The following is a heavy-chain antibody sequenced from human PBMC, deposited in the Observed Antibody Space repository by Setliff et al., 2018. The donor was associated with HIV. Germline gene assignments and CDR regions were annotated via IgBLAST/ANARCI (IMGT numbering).Heavy chain of an antibody. V-gene: IGHV4-61*09. CDR2: MHTSGNT. J-gene: IGHJ3*02. CDR3: ARHPLSRRRGTTVTTVGAFDI. D-gene: IGHD4-17*01. Sequence: PSETLSLTCTVSGGSISTGTYFWTWIRQPAGKGLEWIGHMHTSGNTNYNPSLKSRFTISEDTSTNQFSLKLSSVTAADTAVYYCARHPLSRRRGTTVTTVGAFDIWVQGTMVTVSS. CDR1: GGSISTGTYF.